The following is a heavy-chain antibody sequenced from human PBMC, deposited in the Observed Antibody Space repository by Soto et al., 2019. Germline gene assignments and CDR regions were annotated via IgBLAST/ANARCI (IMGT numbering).Heavy chain of an antibody. CDR1: GGSFSTYY. CDR2: INHSGNN. V-gene: IGHV4-34*01. J-gene: IGHJ3*02. Sequence: QLQQWGAGLLKPSETLSLTCVVSGGSFSTYYYNCIRQSPGKGLAWFGEINHSGNNNYSPSLKSRVTMSLDTSKIQFSLKLTSVTAADTAVYYCARGGSNDWQVAFDIWGQGTMVTVSS. CDR3: ARGGSNDWQVAFDI. D-gene: IGHD3-9*01.